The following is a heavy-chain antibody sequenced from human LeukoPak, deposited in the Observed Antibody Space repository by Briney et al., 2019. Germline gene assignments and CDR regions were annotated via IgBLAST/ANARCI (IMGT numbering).Heavy chain of an antibody. D-gene: IGHD2-15*01. V-gene: IGHV1-2*02. J-gene: IGHJ5*02. CDR3: ARGQVVVAATRWFDP. CDR2: INPNSGRA. CDR1: RCTFTGYY. Sequence: ASVHVSCKASRCTFTGYYMHWVGQAPGQGLEWMGWINPNSGRAQYAQKFQGRVTMTRDTSIRTAYMELSRLRSDDTAVYYWARGQVVVAATRWFDPWGQGTLVTVSS.